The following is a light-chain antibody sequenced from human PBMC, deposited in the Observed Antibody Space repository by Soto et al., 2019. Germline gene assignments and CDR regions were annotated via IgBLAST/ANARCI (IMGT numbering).Light chain of an antibody. CDR2: GNS. Sequence: QPVLTQPPSVSGALGQRVTISCTGSSSNIGAGYDVHWYQQLPGTAPKLLIYGNSNRPSGVPDRFSGSKSGTSASLAITGLQAEDEADYYCQSYDSSLSVHVVFGGGTKLTVL. V-gene: IGLV1-40*01. CDR1: SSNIGAGYD. J-gene: IGLJ2*01. CDR3: QSYDSSLSVHVV.